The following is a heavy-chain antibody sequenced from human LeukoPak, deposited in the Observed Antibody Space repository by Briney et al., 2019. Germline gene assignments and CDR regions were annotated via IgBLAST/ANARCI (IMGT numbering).Heavy chain of an antibody. CDR1: GLTFSSYG. CDR3: AKLESSGWYMDFDY. Sequence: PGGSLRLSCAASGLTFSSYGMHWVRQAPGKGPEWVAFIRYDGSNKYYADSVKGRFTISRDNSKNTLYLQMNSLRAEDTAVYYCAKLESSGWYMDFDYWGQGTLVTVSS. J-gene: IGHJ4*02. D-gene: IGHD6-19*01. CDR2: IRYDGSNK. V-gene: IGHV3-30*02.